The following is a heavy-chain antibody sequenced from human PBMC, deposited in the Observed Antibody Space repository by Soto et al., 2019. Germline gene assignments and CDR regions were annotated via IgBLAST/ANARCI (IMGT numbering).Heavy chain of an antibody. CDR3: ARVWCSCGSRRDGYDP. D-gene: IGHD2-15*01. CDR2: ITSDGSST. J-gene: IGHJ3*01. Sequence: EVQLVESGGGLVQPGGSQRLSCAASGFTFSTYWMHWVRQAPGKGLVWVAGITSDGSSTSYADSVKGRFTISRDNAKNTLYLQMNRTRADDTAMYYCARVWCSCGSRRDGYDPWGQGTRVTVSS. V-gene: IGHV3-74*01. CDR1: GFTFSTYW.